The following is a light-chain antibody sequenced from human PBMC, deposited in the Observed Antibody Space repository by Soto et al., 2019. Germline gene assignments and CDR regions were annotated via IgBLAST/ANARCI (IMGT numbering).Light chain of an antibody. CDR3: SSYTSSSTWV. Sequence: QSVLTQPPSVSGAPGQRVTISCTGSSSNIGAGYDVHWYQQLPGTAPKLLIYGNSNRPSGVPDRFSGSKSGTSASLAITGLQAEEEADYYCSSYTSSSTWVFGGGTKVTVL. J-gene: IGLJ3*02. CDR2: GNS. CDR1: SSNIGAGYD. V-gene: IGLV1-40*01.